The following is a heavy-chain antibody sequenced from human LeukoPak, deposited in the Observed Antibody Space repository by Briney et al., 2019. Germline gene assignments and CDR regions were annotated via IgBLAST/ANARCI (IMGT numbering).Heavy chain of an antibody. J-gene: IGHJ4*02. CDR3: ARRGPYYGPFDY. Sequence: SETLSLTCTVSGGSISSYYWSWIRQPPGKGLEWIGYIYYSGSTNYNPSLKSRVTISVDTSKNQFSLKLSSVTAADTAVYFCARRGPYYGPFDYWGQGTLVTVSS. CDR2: IYYSGST. CDR1: GGSISSYY. D-gene: IGHD3-10*01. V-gene: IGHV4-59*08.